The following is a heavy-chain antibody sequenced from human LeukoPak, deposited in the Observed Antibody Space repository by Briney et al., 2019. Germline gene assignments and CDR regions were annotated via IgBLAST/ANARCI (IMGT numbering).Heavy chain of an antibody. D-gene: IGHD6-13*01. CDR2: IKQDGSEK. V-gene: IGHV3-7*01. J-gene: IGHJ4*02. CDR3: ARVSWYSSSWFADGVYYFDY. CDR1: GFTFSSYW. Sequence: GGSLRLSCAASGFTFSSYWMSWVRQAPGKGLEWVANIKQDGSEKYYVDSVKGRFTISRDNAKNSLYLQMNSLRAEDTAVYYCARVSWYSSSWFADGVYYFDYWGQGTLVTVSS.